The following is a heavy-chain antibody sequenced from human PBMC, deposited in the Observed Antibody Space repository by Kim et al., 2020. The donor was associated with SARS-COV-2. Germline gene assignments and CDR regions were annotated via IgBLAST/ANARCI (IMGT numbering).Heavy chain of an antibody. CDR2: ET. D-gene: IGHD3-16*01. Sequence: ETYYADSVKGRFTISRDSGKNSLYLQMNSLRAGDTAVYYCTRVYENAFDIWGQGTMVTVSS. J-gene: IGHJ3*02. V-gene: IGHV3-13*01. CDR3: TRVYENAFDI.